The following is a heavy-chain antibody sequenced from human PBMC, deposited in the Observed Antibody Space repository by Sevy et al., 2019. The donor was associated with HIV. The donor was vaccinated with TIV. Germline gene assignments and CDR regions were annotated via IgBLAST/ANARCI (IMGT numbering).Heavy chain of an antibody. CDR3: AGENAWGRGYS. V-gene: IGHV4-59*08. Sequence: SETLSLTCTVSGGSITSLYWNWIRQPPGKGLEWIANIYYNRHINYNPSLKSRVTLSLDTSKNQYSLGLSSVTAADTAMYYCAGENAWGRGYSWGQGTLVTVSS. J-gene: IGHJ4*02. CDR2: IYYNRHI. D-gene: IGHD1-26*01. CDR1: GGSITSLY.